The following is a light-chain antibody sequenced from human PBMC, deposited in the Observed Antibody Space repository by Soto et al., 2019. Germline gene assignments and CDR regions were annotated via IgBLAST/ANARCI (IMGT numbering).Light chain of an antibody. CDR2: WAS. J-gene: IGKJ4*01. V-gene: IGKV4-1*01. CDR3: QQYYSTPLT. Sequence: MSKSQDCRGVALVKIAAINFSCIQNVFYSSNNKNYLVWYQQKPGQPPKLLLYWASTRESGVPDRFSGSGSGTDFTLTISSLQAEDVAVYYCQQYYSTPLTFGGGTKVDIK. CDR1: QNVFYSSNNKNY.